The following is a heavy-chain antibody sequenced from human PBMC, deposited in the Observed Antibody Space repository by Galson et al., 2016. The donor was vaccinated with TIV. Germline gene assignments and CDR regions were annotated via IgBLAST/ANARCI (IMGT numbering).Heavy chain of an antibody. CDR3: ARVVLAYSNYDGYYHGMDV. CDR1: GDTFNSYG. CDR2: IIPMIGTP. Sequence: SVKVSCKASGDTFNSYGIAWVRQAPGQGLEWMGGIIPMIGTPKYAQKFQGRVTITADKSTSTAYMELSSLRSEDTARYYCARVVLAYSNYDGYYHGMDVWGQGTTVTVSS. D-gene: IGHD4-11*01. V-gene: IGHV1-69*06. J-gene: IGHJ6*02.